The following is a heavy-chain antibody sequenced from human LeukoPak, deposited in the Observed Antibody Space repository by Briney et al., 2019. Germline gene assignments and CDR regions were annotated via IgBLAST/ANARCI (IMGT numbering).Heavy chain of an antibody. CDR1: GFTFSSYW. CDR2: ISGDGSST. Sequence: TGGSLRLSCAASGFTFSSYWMYWVRQAPGKGLVWVSRISGDGSSTSYADSVKGRFTISRDNAKNTLYLQMNSLRGEDTAVYYCARGTVTMVDYWGQGTLVTVSS. V-gene: IGHV3-74*01. D-gene: IGHD3-10*01. CDR3: ARGTVTMVDY. J-gene: IGHJ4*02.